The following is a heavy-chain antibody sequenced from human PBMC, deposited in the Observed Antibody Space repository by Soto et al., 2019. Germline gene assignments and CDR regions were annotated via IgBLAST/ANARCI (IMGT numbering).Heavy chain of an antibody. CDR3: ARDPHLYYYDSSGYLDY. CDR2: ISSSSSYI. D-gene: IGHD3-22*01. Sequence: GGSLRLSCAASGFTFSSYSMNWVRQAPGKGLEWVSSISSSSSYICYADSVKGRFTISRDNAKNSLYLQMNSLRAEDTAVYYCARDPHLYYYDSSGYLDYWGQGTLVTVSS. CDR1: GFTFSSYS. V-gene: IGHV3-21*01. J-gene: IGHJ4*02.